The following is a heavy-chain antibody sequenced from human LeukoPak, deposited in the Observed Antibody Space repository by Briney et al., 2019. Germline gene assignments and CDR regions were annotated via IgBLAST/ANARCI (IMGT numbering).Heavy chain of an antibody. V-gene: IGHV4-61*02. D-gene: IGHD6-19*01. J-gene: IGHJ5*02. CDR2: IYTSGRT. CDR1: GGSISSGSYY. CDR3: ARGDRGWSYSSGWYDNWFDP. Sequence: SETLSLTCTVSGGSISSGSYYWSWIRQPAGKGLEWIGRIYTSGRTHYDPSLKSRVTISVDTSKNQFSLKLSCVTAADTAVYYCARGDRGWSYSSGWYDNWFDPWGQGTLVTVSS.